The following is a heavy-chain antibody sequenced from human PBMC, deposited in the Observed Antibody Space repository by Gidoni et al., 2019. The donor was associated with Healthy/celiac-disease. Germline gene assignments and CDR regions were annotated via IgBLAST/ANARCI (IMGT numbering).Heavy chain of an antibody. CDR1: GFTFSSYG. Sequence: QVQLVESGGGVVQPGRSLRLSCAASGFTFSSYGMHWVRQAPGKGLEWCAVIWYDGSNKYYADSVKGRFTISRDNSKNTLYLQMNSLRAEDTAVYYCARDGGEQWLVEYFDYWGQGTLVTVSS. CDR2: IWYDGSNK. V-gene: IGHV3-33*01. D-gene: IGHD6-19*01. J-gene: IGHJ4*02. CDR3: ARDGGEQWLVEYFDY.